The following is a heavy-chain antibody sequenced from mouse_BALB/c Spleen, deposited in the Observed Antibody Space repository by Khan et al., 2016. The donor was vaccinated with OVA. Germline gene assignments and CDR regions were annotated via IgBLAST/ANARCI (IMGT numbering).Heavy chain of an antibody. CDR3: SRVYFGYFDY. Sequence: EVELVESGGGLVKPGDSLKLSCAASGFTFSKYAMSWVRQTPEKRLEWVATISSGGGSYIYYPDSVKGRFTIFRDNAKNTLYLQMSSLRSEDTAMYYGSRVYFGYFDYWGQGTTLTVSS. V-gene: IGHV5-9-3*01. CDR1: GFTFSKYA. J-gene: IGHJ2*01. CDR2: ISSGGGSYI. D-gene: IGHD1-1*01.